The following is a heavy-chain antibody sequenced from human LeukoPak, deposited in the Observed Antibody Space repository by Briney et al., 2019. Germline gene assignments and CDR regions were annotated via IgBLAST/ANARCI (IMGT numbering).Heavy chain of an antibody. J-gene: IGHJ4*02. CDR3: ARDLLKWYFDY. CDR2: IYYSGST. D-gene: IGHD3-3*01. V-gene: IGHV4-39*07. CDR1: GGSISSSSYY. Sequence: PSETLSLTCTVSGGSISSSSYYWGWIRQPPGKGLEWIGSIYYSGSTYYNPSLKSRVTISVDTSKNQFSLKLSSVTAADTAVYYCARDLLKWYFDYWGQGTLVTVSS.